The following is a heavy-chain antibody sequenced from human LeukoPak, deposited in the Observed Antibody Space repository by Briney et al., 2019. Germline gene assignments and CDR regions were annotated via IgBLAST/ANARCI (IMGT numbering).Heavy chain of an antibody. V-gene: IGHV3-7*01. Sequence: HPGGSLRLSCAVSGFTFSSYWMNWVRQAPGKGLEGVANIKQDGSEKNYVDSVKGRFTISRDNAKSSLFLQMNDLRAEDTAVYYCAKGGRGNGEVYWGQGTLVTVSS. CDR1: GFTFSSYW. CDR2: IKQDGSEK. D-gene: IGHD2-8*01. CDR3: AKGGRGNGEVY. J-gene: IGHJ4*02.